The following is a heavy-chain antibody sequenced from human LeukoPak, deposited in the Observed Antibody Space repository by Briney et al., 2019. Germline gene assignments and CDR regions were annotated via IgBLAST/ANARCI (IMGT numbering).Heavy chain of an antibody. D-gene: IGHD5-18*01. Sequence: PGGSLRLSCAASGFTFDDYGMSWVRQAPGKGLEWVSGINWNGGSTGYADSVKGRFTISRDNAKNSLYLQMNSLRAEDTALYYCAKVVTYTKAEYYMDVWGKGTTVTVSS. CDR1: GFTFDDYG. CDR2: INWNGGST. J-gene: IGHJ6*03. V-gene: IGHV3-20*04. CDR3: AKVVTYTKAEYYMDV.